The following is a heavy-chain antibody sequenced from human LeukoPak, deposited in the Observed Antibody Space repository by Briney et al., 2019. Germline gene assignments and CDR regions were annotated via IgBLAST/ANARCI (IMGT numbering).Heavy chain of an antibody. CDR1: EFTFSSHS. V-gene: IGHV3-21*01. J-gene: IGHJ3*02. CDR2: ISRSGGSI. CDR3: ARSLKVSAALDVFDI. D-gene: IGHD2-2*01. Sequence: GGSLRLSCAASEFTFSSHSMNWVRQAPGKGLEWVSSISRSGGSIYYADSLKGRFTIFRDNARNSLYLQMNSLRAEDTAVYFCARSLKVSAALDVFDIWGQGTMVTVSS.